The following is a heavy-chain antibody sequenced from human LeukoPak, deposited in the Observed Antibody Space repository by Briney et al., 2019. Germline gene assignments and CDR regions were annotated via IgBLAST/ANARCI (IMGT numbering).Heavy chain of an antibody. CDR3: ARRPWGDYYFDY. J-gene: IGHJ4*02. V-gene: IGHV4-39*01. CDR1: GGSISSSSYY. Sequence: SETLSLTCTVSGGSISSSSYYWGWIRQPPGKGLEWIGSIYYSGSTYYNPSLKSRVTISVDTSKNQFSLKLSSVTAADTAVYYCARRPWGDYYFDYWGQGTLVTVSS. D-gene: IGHD2-21*02. CDR2: IYYSGST.